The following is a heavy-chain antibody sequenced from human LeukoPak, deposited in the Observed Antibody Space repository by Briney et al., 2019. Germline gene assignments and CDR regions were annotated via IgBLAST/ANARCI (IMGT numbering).Heavy chain of an antibody. J-gene: IGHJ6*03. Sequence: GESLQISCQGSGYSFTSYWIGWVRQLPGKGLEWLGIIYPGDSDTRYSPSFQGQVTISADKSISTAYLQWSSLKASDTAMYHCARAIAVSGRYYYYYMDVWGKGTTVTVSS. D-gene: IGHD6-19*01. V-gene: IGHV5-51*01. CDR2: IYPGDSDT. CDR3: ARAIAVSGRYYYYYMDV. CDR1: GYSFTSYW.